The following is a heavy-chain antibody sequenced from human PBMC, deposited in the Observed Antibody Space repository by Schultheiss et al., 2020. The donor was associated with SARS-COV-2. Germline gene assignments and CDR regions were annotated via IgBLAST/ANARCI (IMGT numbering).Heavy chain of an antibody. V-gene: IGHV3-23*01. CDR1: GFTFSSCA. Sequence: GGSLRLSCAASGFTFSSCAMSWVRQAPGKGLEWVSAISGSGGSTYYADSVKGRFTISRDNSKNTLYLQMNSLRAEDTAVYYCAKTMRRGYSSSWYGRAFDIWGQGTMVTVSS. CDR3: AKTMRRGYSSSWYGRAFDI. D-gene: IGHD6-13*01. CDR2: ISGSGGST. J-gene: IGHJ3*02.